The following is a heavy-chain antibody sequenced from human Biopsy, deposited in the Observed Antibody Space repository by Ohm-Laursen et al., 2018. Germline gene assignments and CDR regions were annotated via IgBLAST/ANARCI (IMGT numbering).Heavy chain of an antibody. J-gene: IGHJ4*02. V-gene: IGHV4-31*03. Sequence: SDTLSLTCSVSGGSFTGYYWNWIRHHPGKGLEWIGNIFYSANTYYNPSLKSRVTISVDTSKNQFSLKLSSVTAADTAVYYCARLGSGDYFPTFFDFWGQGALVTVSS. CDR3: ARLGSGDYFPTFFDF. D-gene: IGHD5-12*01. CDR2: IFYSANT. CDR1: GGSFTGYY.